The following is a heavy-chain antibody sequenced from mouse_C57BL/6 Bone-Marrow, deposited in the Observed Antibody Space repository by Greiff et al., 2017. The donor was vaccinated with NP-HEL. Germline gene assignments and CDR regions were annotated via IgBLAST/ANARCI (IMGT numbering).Heavy chain of an antibody. CDR1: GYSITSGYD. V-gene: IGHV3-1*01. CDR2: ISYSGST. CDR3: ARDEDYSNHWFAY. Sequence: VQLQESGPGMVKPSQSLSLTCTVTGYSITSGYDWHLIRHFPGNKLEWMGYISYSGSTNYNPSLKSRISITHDTSKNHFFLKLNSVTTEDTATYYCARDEDYSNHWFAYWGQGTLVTVSA. D-gene: IGHD2-5*01. J-gene: IGHJ3*01.